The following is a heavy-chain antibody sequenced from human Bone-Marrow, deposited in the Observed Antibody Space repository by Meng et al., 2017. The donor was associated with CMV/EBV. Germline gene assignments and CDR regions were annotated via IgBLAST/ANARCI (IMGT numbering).Heavy chain of an antibody. J-gene: IGHJ4*02. CDR3: ARGRSQFEY. CDR1: GGSISSYY. V-gene: IGHV4-59*12. Sequence: GSLRLSCTVSGGSISSYYWSWIRQPPGKGLEWIGYIYYSGSTNYNPSLKSRVTISVDTSKNQFSLKLSYVTVADTAVYYCARGRSQFEYWSQKRLVTVSS. CDR2: IYYSGST.